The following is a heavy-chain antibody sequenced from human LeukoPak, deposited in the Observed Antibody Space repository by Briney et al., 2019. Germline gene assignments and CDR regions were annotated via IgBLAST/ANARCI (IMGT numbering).Heavy chain of an antibody. CDR1: RFTFSSYP. J-gene: IGHJ4*02. CDR3: ARDVLVGANLFDY. D-gene: IGHD1-26*01. CDR2: ISYDGSNK. V-gene: IGHV3-30-3*01. Sequence: GGSLRLSCAASRFTFSSYPMHWVRQAPGKGLEWVAVISYDGSNKYYADSVKGRFTISRDNSKNTLYLQMNSLRAEDTAMYYCARDVLVGANLFDYWGQGTLVTVSS.